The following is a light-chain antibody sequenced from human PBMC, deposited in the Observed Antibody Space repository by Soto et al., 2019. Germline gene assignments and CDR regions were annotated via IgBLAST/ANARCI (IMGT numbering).Light chain of an antibody. J-gene: IGKJ1*01. CDR3: QQYNNWSPTWT. V-gene: IGKV3-15*01. CDR2: GAS. Sequence: EIVMTQSPATLSVSPGERATLSCRASQSVTSNLAWYQQKPGQAPRLLIYGASTRATGIPARFSGGGSGTEFTLTISSLQSEDFAVYYCQQYNNWSPTWTFGPGTTVEIK. CDR1: QSVTSN.